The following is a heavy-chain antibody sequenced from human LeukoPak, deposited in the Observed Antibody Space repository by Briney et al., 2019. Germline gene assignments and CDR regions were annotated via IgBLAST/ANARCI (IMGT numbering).Heavy chain of an antibody. CDR2: IYSAGST. D-gene: IGHD2-15*01. CDR3: ARKTPRFGDYDY. CDR1: GFTVSSSY. J-gene: IGHJ4*02. Sequence: PRGSLRLSCAASGFTVSSSYMSCVRQAPGKGLEWVSLIYSAGSTYYADSVKGRFTISRDNSKNTLYLQMNSLRAEDTAVYYCARKTPRFGDYDYWGQGTLVTVSS. V-gene: IGHV3-66*01.